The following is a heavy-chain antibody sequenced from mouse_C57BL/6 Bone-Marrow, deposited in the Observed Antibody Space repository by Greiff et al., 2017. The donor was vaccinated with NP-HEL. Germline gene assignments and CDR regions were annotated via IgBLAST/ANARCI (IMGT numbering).Heavy chain of an antibody. D-gene: IGHD1-1*01. CDR2: IWSGGST. J-gene: IGHJ3*01. CDR1: GFSFTSYG. Sequence: VQLQQSGPGLVQPSQSLSITCTVSGFSFTSYGVHWVRQSPGKGLEWLGVIWSGGSTDYNAAFISRLSISKDNSKSQVFFKMNSLQADDTAIYDGARGDYYGSPGFAYWGQGTLVTVSA. CDR3: ARGDYYGSPGFAY. V-gene: IGHV2-2*01.